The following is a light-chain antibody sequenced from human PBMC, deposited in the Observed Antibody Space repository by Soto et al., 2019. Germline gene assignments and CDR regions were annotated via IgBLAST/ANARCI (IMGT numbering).Light chain of an antibody. V-gene: IGLV2-14*03. J-gene: IGLJ1*01. CDR3: SSYTSTRPFV. Sequence: QYALTQPASVSGSPGQSITISCSGVSSDVDDDNYVSWYQHHPGKAPKVIIYDVSNRPSGVSNRFSGSTSGNTASLTISGLQAEDEADYYCSSYTSTRPFVFGSGTKVTVL. CDR1: SSDVDDDNY. CDR2: DVS.